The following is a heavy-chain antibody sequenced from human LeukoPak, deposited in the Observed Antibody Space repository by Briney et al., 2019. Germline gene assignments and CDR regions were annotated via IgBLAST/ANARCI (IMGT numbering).Heavy chain of an antibody. D-gene: IGHD6-19*01. V-gene: IGHV3-48*04. J-gene: IGHJ3*02. CDR1: GFTFSSYS. CDR3: AKATMAGRGAFDI. Sequence: GGSLRLSCAASGFTFSSYSMNWVRQAPGKGLEWVSYISSSNTTIYYADSVKGRFTISRDNAKNLLYLQMNSLRAEDTALYYCAKATMAGRGAFDIWGQGTMVTVSS. CDR2: ISSSNTTI.